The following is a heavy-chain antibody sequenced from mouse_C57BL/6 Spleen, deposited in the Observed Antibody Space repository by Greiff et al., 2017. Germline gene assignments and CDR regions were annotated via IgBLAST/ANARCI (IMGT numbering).Heavy chain of an antibody. CDR2: IDPETGGT. Sequence: VQLQQSGAELVRPGASVTLSCKASGYTFTDYEMHWVKQTPVHGLEWIGAIDPETGGTAYNQKFKGKAILTADKSSSTAYMELRSLTSEDSAVYYCTRYYGYSYAMDYWGQGTTGT. CDR1: GYTFTDYE. CDR3: TRYYGYSYAMDY. D-gene: IGHD2-2*01. J-gene: IGHJ4*01. V-gene: IGHV1-15*01.